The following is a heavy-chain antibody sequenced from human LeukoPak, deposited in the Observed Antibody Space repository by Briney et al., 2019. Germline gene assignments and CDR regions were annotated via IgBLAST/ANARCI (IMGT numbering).Heavy chain of an antibody. J-gene: IGHJ3*02. Sequence: GGSLRLSCAASGFTFSTFGMHWVRQAPGKGLEWVAFIQYDGGTEYYADSVKGRFTISRDNSKNTVYLQRSSLRADDTAVYYCAKDFWLLGYCSSTTCYFAFDIWGQGTIVIVSS. CDR3: AKDFWLLGYCSSTTCYFAFDI. CDR2: IQYDGGTE. CDR1: GFTFSTFG. D-gene: IGHD2-2*01. V-gene: IGHV3-30*02.